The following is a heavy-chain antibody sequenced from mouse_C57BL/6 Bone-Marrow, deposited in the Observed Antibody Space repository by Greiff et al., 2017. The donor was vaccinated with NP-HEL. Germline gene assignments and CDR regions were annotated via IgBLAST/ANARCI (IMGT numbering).Heavy chain of an antibody. CDR3: AILLYYVGRDDYFDD. CDR2: INPNNGGT. Sequence: EVKLVESGPELVKPGASVKIPCKASGYTFTDYNMDWVKQSHGKSLEWIGDINPNNGGTIYNQKFKGKATLTVDKSSSTAYMELRSLTSEDTAVYYFAILLYYVGRDDYFDDWGQGTTLTVSS. J-gene: IGHJ2*01. CDR1: GYTFTDYN. V-gene: IGHV1-18*01. D-gene: IGHD1-1*01.